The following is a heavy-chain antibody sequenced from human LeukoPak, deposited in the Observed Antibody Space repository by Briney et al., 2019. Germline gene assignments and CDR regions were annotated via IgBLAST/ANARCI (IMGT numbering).Heavy chain of an antibody. CDR2: IYTSGTT. CDR3: ARDEYTIFGVVAPGAFDI. D-gene: IGHD3-3*01. J-gene: IGHJ3*02. CDR1: GGSISSGSYY. V-gene: IGHV4-61*02. Sequence: SGTLSLTCTVSGGSISSGSYYWSWIRQPAGKGLEWIGRIYTSGTTNYNPSLKSRVTISVDTSKNQFSLKLSSVTAADTAIYYCARDEYTIFGVVAPGAFDIWGQGTMVTVSS.